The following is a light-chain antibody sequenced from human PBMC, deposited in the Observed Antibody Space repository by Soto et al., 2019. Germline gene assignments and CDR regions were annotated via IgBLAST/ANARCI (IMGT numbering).Light chain of an antibody. CDR2: GAS. Sequence: EIVMTQSPATLSVSPGERVTLSCRARQSVGSNLAWYQQKPGQAPRLLIYGASTRATGIPARFSGSGSGTEFTLTISSLQTDDFATYYCQQYNSYPWTFGQGTKVDIK. CDR1: QSVGSN. V-gene: IGKV3-15*01. J-gene: IGKJ1*01. CDR3: QQYNSYPWT.